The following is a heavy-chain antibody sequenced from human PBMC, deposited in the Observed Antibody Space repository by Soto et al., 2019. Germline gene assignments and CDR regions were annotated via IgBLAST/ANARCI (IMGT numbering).Heavy chain of an antibody. V-gene: IGHV4-30-4*01. Sequence: SETLSLTCTVSGGSISSGDYYWSWIRQPPGKGLEWIGYIYYSGSTYYNPSLKSRVTISVDTSKNQFSLKLSSVTAADTAVYYCASNYYDSSGYYALAFDIWGQGTIVTVSS. CDR3: ASNYYDSSGYYALAFDI. CDR2: IYYSGST. CDR1: GGSISSGDYY. J-gene: IGHJ3*02. D-gene: IGHD3-22*01.